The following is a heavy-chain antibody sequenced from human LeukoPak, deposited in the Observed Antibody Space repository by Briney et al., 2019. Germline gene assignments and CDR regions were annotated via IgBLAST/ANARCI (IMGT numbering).Heavy chain of an antibody. CDR3: ASQPTGTYYYDSSGYHGAFDI. Sequence: APVKVSCKVSEYTLIELSMHWVRQAPGKGLEWMGGFDPKDGDIIYAQKFQGRVTMTEDTSTDTAYMELSSLRSEDTAVYYCASQPTGTYYYDSSGYHGAFDIWGQGAMVTVSS. V-gene: IGHV1-24*01. D-gene: IGHD3-22*01. CDR1: EYTLIELS. J-gene: IGHJ3*02. CDR2: FDPKDGDI.